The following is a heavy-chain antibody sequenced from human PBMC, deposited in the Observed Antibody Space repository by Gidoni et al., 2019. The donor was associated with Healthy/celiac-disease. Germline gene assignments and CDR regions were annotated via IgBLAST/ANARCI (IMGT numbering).Heavy chain of an antibody. V-gene: IGHV5-10-1*03. CDR2: MDPSDSYT. CDR1: GYSFTSYW. J-gene: IGHJ6*02. Sequence: EVQLVQSGAEVKKPGETLRISCKGSGYSFTSYWISWVRQMPGKGLEWVGRMDPSDSYTNYSPSFQGHVTISADKSISTAYLQWSSLKASDTAMYYCARHLLAYGSGDPYGMDVWGQGTTVTVSS. CDR3: ARHLLAYGSGDPYGMDV. D-gene: IGHD3-10*01.